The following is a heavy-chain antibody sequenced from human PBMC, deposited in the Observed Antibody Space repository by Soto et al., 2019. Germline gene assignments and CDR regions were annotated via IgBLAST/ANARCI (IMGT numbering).Heavy chain of an antibody. CDR2: IYSGGST. CDR1: GFTGSRNY. J-gene: IGHJ4*02. V-gene: IGHV3-53*04. Sequence: EVQLEESGGGLVQPGGSLRLSCVVSGFTGSRNYLSWVRQAPGKGLEWVSVIYSGGSTYYADSVKGRFTISRHNSKNTLYLQMNILRAEDTAVYYCARGGNPNYYWGQGTLVTVSS. D-gene: IGHD4-4*01. CDR3: ARGGNPNYY.